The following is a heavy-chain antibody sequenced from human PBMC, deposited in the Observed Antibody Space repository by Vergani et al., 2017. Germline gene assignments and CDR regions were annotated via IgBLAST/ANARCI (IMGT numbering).Heavy chain of an antibody. CDR2: LCPSGST. CDR1: GAPISYCC. V-gene: IGHV4-4*07. D-gene: IGHD5-18*01. J-gene: IGHJ6*03. Sequence: QVQMQESGPGLVKTSETLSLTCSASGAPISYCCWSWLRQPAGKGLEWIGRLCPSGSTNYKPSLKSRVTMSIDTSKNQFSLKLTSVTAADTAVYYCARPLQYRGDYYYMDVWGKGTTVTVSS. CDR3: ARPLQYRGDYYYMDV.